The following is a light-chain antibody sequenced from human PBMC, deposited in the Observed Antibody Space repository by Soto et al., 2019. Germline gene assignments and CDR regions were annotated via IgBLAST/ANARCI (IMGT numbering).Light chain of an antibody. CDR2: DTS. CDR3: QQYNNWPQT. V-gene: IGKV3-15*01. CDR1: QGISSF. J-gene: IGKJ1*01. Sequence: MSQSPSSFSASTGDRVTITCRASQGISSFLAWYQQKPGLAPRLIIYDTSYRATGIPARFSGSGSGTEFTLTISSLQSEDFAVYYCQQYNNWPQTFGQGTKVDIK.